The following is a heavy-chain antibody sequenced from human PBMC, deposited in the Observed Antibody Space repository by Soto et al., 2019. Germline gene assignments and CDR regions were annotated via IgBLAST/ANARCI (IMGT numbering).Heavy chain of an antibody. CDR3: ARVPDGLPSNYYGMDV. CDR2: IYYSGST. Sequence: QVQLQESGPGLVKPSQTLSLTCTVSGGSISSADYYWSWIRQPPGKGLEWIGYIYYSGSTYYNPSLKSRVTISIDTSKTQFSLKLSSVTAADTAVYYCARVPDGLPSNYYGMDVWGQGTTVTVSS. CDR1: GGSISSADYY. V-gene: IGHV4-30-4*01. J-gene: IGHJ6*02.